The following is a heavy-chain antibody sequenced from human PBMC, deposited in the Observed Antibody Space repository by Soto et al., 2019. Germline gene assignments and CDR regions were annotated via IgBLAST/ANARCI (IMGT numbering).Heavy chain of an antibody. CDR2: ISGGGSTS. J-gene: IGHJ4*02. CDR1: GFIFRNYV. V-gene: IGHV3-23*03. CDR3: AKDLMVRGVAFDY. Sequence: SLRLSCTASGFIFRNYVMTWVRQAPGKGLEWVAGISGGGSTSYYADSVKGRFTISRDNSKNTLYLQMNSLRAEDTAVYYCAKDLMVRGVAFDYSGQGTLVTVSS. D-gene: IGHD3-10*01.